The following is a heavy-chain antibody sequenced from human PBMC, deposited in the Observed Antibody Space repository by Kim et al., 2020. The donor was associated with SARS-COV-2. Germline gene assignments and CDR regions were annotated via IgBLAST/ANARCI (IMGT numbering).Heavy chain of an antibody. V-gene: IGHV3-30*04. CDR2: ISYDGSNK. J-gene: IGHJ3*02. Sequence: GGSLRLSCAASGFTFSSYAMHWVRQAPGKGLEWVSVISYDGSNKYYADSVKGRFTISRDNSKNTLYLQMNSLRAEDTAVYYCARGGIFYYDNKKGAFDIWGQGTMVTVSS. CDR1: GFTFSSYA. D-gene: IGHD3-22*01. CDR3: ARGGIFYYDNKKGAFDI.